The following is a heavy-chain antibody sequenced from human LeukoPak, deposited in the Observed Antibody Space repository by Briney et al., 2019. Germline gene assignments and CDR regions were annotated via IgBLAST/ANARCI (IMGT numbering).Heavy chain of an antibody. CDR1: GFTFRDYY. CDR2: ISGSGSDI. CDR3: ARESYYYGSGAYDP. D-gene: IGHD3-10*01. J-gene: IGHJ5*02. Sequence: PGGSLRLSCVVSGFTFRDYYMSWIRQAPGKGLEWVSYISGSGSDIYYADSVKGRFTISRDNAKNSLYLQMNSLRAEDTAVYYCARESYYYGSGAYDPWGQGTLVTVSS. V-gene: IGHV3-11*01.